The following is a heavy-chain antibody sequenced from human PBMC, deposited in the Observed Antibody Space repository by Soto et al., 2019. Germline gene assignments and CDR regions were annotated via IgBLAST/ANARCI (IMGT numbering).Heavy chain of an antibody. J-gene: IGHJ3*02. CDR1: GFTFSSYA. D-gene: IGHD2-2*01. CDR3: AKVWPLRDCTHTSCLGAFDI. CDR2: ITASGDTT. V-gene: IGHV3-23*01. Sequence: EVQLLESGGGLVQPGESLRLSCAASGFTFSSYAMSWVRQAPGKGLEWDSAITASGDTTYYADSVKGRFTISRDNSKSTMYLQMNSLRAEDTAVYYCAKVWPLRDCTHTSCLGAFDIWGQGTMVTVSS.